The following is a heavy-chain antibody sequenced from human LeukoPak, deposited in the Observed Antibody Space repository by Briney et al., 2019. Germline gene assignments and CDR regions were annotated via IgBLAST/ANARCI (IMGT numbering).Heavy chain of an antibody. CDR2: IKQDGSEK. Sequence: GGSLRLSCAASGFTFSSYWMSWVRQAPGKGLEWVANIKQDGSEKYYVDSVKGRFTISRDNAKNSLYLRMNSLRAEDTAVYYCARVGIQLWLQDFDYWGQGTLVTVSS. CDR3: ARVGIQLWLQDFDY. CDR1: GFTFSSYW. V-gene: IGHV3-7*01. D-gene: IGHD5-18*01. J-gene: IGHJ4*02.